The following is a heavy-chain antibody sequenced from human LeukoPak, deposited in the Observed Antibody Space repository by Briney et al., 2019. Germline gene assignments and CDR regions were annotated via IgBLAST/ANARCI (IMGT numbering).Heavy chain of an antibody. J-gene: IGHJ4*02. CDR1: GGSFSDYY. CDR2: INHSGST. Sequence: SETLSLTCAVYGGSFSDYYWSWIRQPPGKGLEWIGEINHSGSTNYNPSLKSRVTILVDTSKSQFSLKLSPVTAADTAAYYCARGLTSMPPGGYWGQGTLVTVSS. CDR3: ARGLTSMPPGGY. V-gene: IGHV4-34*01. D-gene: IGHD2/OR15-2a*01.